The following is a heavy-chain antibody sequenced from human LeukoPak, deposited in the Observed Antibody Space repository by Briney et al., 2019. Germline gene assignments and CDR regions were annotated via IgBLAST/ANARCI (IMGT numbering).Heavy chain of an antibody. CDR2: INPNSGGT. CDR1: GYTFTDYY. D-gene: IGHD3-22*01. CDR3: ARGHYDSRGYYHIDY. V-gene: IGHV1-2*02. J-gene: IGHJ4*02. Sequence: ASVKVSCKASGYTFTDYYMHWVRQAPGQGLEWMGWINPNSGGTNYAQKFQGRVTMTRDTSISTAYMELSRLRSDDTAVYYCARGHYDSRGYYHIDYWGQGTLVTVSS.